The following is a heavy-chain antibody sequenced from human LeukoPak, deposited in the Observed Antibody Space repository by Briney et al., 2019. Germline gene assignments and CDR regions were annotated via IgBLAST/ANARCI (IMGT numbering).Heavy chain of an antibody. Sequence: PGGSLRLSCAASGFTFSSYAMSWVRQAPGKGLEWVSVTYTGGNSYYAGSVQGRFIISRDISKNTLYLQMNNLRAEDSALCYCARGGRGSAAVVAPRSFDIWGQGTMVTVSS. J-gene: IGHJ3*02. CDR2: TYTGGNS. CDR1: GFTFSSYA. CDR3: ARGGRGSAAVVAPRSFDI. D-gene: IGHD3-22*01. V-gene: IGHV3-53*01.